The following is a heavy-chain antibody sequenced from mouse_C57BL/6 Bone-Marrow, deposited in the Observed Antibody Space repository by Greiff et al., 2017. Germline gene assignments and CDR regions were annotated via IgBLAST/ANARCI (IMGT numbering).Heavy chain of an antibody. D-gene: IGHD1-1*01. CDR1: GYTFTDHT. CDR2: IYPRDGST. J-gene: IGHJ3*01. Sequence: QVQLQQSDAELVKPGASVKISCKVSGYTFTDHTIHWMKQRPEQGLEWIGYIYPRDGSTKYNEKFKGKATLTVNKSSSTAYMELRSLTSEDSAVYYCARPYGSSSFAYWGQGTLVTVSA. CDR3: ARPYGSSSFAY. V-gene: IGHV1-78*01.